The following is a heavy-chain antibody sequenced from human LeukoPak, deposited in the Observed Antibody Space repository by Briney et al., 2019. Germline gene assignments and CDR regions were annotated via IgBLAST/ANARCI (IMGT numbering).Heavy chain of an antibody. CDR1: GFIFISNY. CDR2: INSGGTA. CDR3: ARVVSDTNGWYHFDY. D-gene: IGHD6-19*01. Sequence: PGGSLRLSCAVSGFIFISNYMGWVRQAPEKGLEWVSFINSGGTANYADSVKGRFTISRDNSKNTLYLQMNTLRAEDTAVYFCARVVSDTNGWYHFDYWGQGTLVTVSS. V-gene: IGHV3-53*01. J-gene: IGHJ4*02.